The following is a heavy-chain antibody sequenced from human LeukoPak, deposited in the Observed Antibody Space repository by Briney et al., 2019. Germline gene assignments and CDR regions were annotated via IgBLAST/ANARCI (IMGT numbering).Heavy chain of an antibody. J-gene: IGHJ4*02. V-gene: IGHV1-24*01. CDR3: ATSEGYSGYDFQFDY. CDR1: GYTLTELS. D-gene: IGHD5-12*01. Sequence: GASVKVSCKVSGYTLTELSMHWVRQAPGKGLEWMGGFDPEDGETIYAQKFQGRVTMTEDTSTDTAYMELSSLRSEDTAVYYCATSEGYSGYDFQFDYWGQGTLVTVSS. CDR2: FDPEDGET.